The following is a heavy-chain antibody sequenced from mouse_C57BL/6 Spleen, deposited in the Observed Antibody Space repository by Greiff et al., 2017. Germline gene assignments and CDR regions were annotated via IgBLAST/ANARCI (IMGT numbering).Heavy chain of an antibody. CDR1: GFTFSDYG. J-gene: IGHJ4*01. CDR3: ASDYYYGSSYAMDY. D-gene: IGHD1-1*01. CDR2: ISSGSSTI. V-gene: IGHV5-17*01. Sequence: EVKLVESGGGLVKPGGSLKLSCAASGFTFSDYGMHWVRQAPEKGLEWVAYISSGSSTIYYADTVKGRFTISRDNAKNTLFLQMTSLRSEDTAMYYCASDYYYGSSYAMDYWGQGTSVTVSS.